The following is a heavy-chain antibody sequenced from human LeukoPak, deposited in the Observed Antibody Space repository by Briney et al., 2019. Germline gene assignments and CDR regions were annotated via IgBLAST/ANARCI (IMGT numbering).Heavy chain of an antibody. V-gene: IGHV1-69*06. CDR2: IIPIFGTA. CDR3: ARARITIFGVVIIPNYYYYYMDV. CDR1: GGTFSSYA. J-gene: IGHJ6*03. Sequence: SVKVSCKASGGTFSSYAISWVRQAPGQGLEWVGGIIPIFGTANYAQKFQGRVTITADKSTSTAYMELSSLRSEDTAVYYCARARITIFGVVIIPNYYYYYMDVWGKGTTVTVSS. D-gene: IGHD3-3*01.